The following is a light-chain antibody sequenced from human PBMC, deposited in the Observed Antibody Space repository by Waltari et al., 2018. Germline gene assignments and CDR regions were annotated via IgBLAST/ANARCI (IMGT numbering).Light chain of an antibody. CDR2: DAS. CDR3: QQRSNWPST. J-gene: IGKJ4*01. Sequence: EIVLTQSPATLSLSPVERATLTCRASQSVSSYLAWYQQKPGQAPRLLIYDASNRATGIPARFSGSGSGTDFTLTISSLEPEDFAVYYCQQRSNWPSTFGQGTKVEIK. V-gene: IGKV3-11*01. CDR1: QSVSSY.